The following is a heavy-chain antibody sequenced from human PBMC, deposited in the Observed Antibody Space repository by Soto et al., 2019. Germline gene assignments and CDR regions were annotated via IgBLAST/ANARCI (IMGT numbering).Heavy chain of an antibody. J-gene: IGHJ6*02. CDR2: TYYRSKWYN. CDR3: ARVKMVAAGPTYYYYGMDV. Sequence: SQTLSLNCAISEDSISSNSAALNWIRQSPSRGHEKLGRTYYRSKWYNDYATSVKSRITINPDTYKNQISLQMNTETPEDTALYYCARVKMVAAGPTYYYYGMDVWGQGTTVTVSS. D-gene: IGHD2-15*01. V-gene: IGHV6-1*01. CDR1: EDSISSNSAA.